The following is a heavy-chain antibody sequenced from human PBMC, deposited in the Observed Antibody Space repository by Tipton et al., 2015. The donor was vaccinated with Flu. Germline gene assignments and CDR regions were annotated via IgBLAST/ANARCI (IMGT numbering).Heavy chain of an antibody. CDR1: GFTFSSYW. V-gene: IGHV3-7*01. Sequence: SLRLSCAASGFTFSSYWMSWVRQAPGKGLEWVANIKQDGSEKYYVDSVKGRFTISRDNAKNSLYLQMNSLRAEDTAVYYCASGELELRLGTAFDIWGQGTMVTVSS. CDR3: ASGELELRLGTAFDI. D-gene: IGHD1-7*01. J-gene: IGHJ3*02. CDR2: IKQDGSEK.